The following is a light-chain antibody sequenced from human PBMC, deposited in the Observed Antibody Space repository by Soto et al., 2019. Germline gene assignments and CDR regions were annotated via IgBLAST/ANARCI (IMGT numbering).Light chain of an antibody. Sequence: QSVLTQPPSVSGAPGQRGTISRTGSSSNIGAGYDVHWYQQLPGTVPKLLVYGNRNRPSGVPDRVSGSKSGTAAALAITGLQAEDEADYYCHSYDSRRSGAVCGGGTKVTVL. CDR3: HSYDSRRSGAV. V-gene: IGLV1-40*01. CDR2: GNR. J-gene: IGLJ3*02. CDR1: SSNIGAGYD.